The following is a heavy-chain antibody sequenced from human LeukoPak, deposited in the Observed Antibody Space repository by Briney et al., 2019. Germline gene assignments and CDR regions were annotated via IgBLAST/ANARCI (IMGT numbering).Heavy chain of an antibody. J-gene: IGHJ6*02. CDR1: GGSISSYY. CDR3: ARHLPYYYDSSGYYYYYGMDV. V-gene: IGHV4-59*08. Sequence: SETLSLTCTVSGGSISSYYWSWIRQPPGKGLEWIAYISDIGSINYNPSLKSRVTISLDTSKNQFSLKLSSVTAADTAVYYCARHLPYYYDSSGYYYYYGMDVWGQGTTVTVSS. D-gene: IGHD3-22*01. CDR2: ISDIGSI.